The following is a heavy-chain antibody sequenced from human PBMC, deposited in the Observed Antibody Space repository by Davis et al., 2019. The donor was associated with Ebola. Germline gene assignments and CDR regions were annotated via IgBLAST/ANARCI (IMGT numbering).Heavy chain of an antibody. CDR2: INPNSGGT. V-gene: IGHV1-2*02. D-gene: IGHD3-22*01. Sequence: ASVKVSCKASGYTFRDYYIYWVRQAPGQGLEWMGWINPNSGGTNYAQKFQGRVTMTRDTSISTAYMELSRLRSDDTAVYYCATSPYYDSSGYSDYWGQGTLVTVSS. CDR1: GYTFRDYY. J-gene: IGHJ4*02. CDR3: ATSPYYDSSGYSDY.